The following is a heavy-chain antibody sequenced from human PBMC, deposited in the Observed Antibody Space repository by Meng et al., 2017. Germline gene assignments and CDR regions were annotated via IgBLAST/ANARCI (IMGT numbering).Heavy chain of an antibody. CDR1: GFTFSDYD. D-gene: IGHD3-10*01. J-gene: IGHJ4*02. CDR3: ARGVARGVIDY. Sequence: GESLKISCVASGFTFSDYDIHWVRQGPGKGLEHVSVISGNGGSAFYANSVKDRFAISRDNSKSTVYLQMGSLRTEDMAVYYCARGVARGVIDYWGQGTLVTVSS. CDR2: ISGNGGSA. V-gene: IGHV3-64*01.